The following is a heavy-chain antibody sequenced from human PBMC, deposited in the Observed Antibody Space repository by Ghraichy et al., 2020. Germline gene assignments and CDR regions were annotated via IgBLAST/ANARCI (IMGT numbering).Heavy chain of an antibody. V-gene: IGHV4-61*01. CDR3: AREIVVVPSASFLYYYYYGMDV. CDR1: GGSVSSVSYY. J-gene: IGHJ6*02. CDR2: IYYSGST. Sequence: ESLNISCTVSGGSVSSVSYYWSWIRQPPGKGLEWIGYIYYSGSTNYNPSLKSRVTIPVDTSKNQFSLKLSSVTAADTAVYYCAREIVVVPSASFLYYYYYGMDVWGQGTTVTVSS. D-gene: IGHD2-2*01.